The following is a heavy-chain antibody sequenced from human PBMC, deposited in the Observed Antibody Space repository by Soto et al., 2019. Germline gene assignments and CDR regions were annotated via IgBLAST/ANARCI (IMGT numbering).Heavy chain of an antibody. CDR3: ARAYGDPRPCDY. D-gene: IGHD4-17*01. Sequence: QVQLQESGPGLVKPSETLSLTCTVSGASVSSGSYYWSWIRQPPGKGLEWIGYLYYSGTTNYNPSLKSRVTISVDTSKNQFSLRLSSVTAADMAVYYCARAYGDPRPCDYWGQGTLVTVSS. V-gene: IGHV4-61*01. CDR2: LYYSGTT. CDR1: GASVSSGSYY. J-gene: IGHJ4*02.